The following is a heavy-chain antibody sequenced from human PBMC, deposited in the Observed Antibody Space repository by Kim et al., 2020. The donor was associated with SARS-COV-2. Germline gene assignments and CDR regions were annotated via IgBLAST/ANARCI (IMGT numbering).Heavy chain of an antibody. CDR1: GFTFSDYY. Sequence: GGSLRLSCAASGFTFSDYYMTWSRQAPGKGLEWVSYISSRGSYVNYADSVKGRFTMSRDNGKNSLYLQMSSLTAEDTALYYCARVPFGDLSAYYFDLWGQGTLVTVSS. D-gene: IGHD3-10*01. V-gene: IGHV3-11*01. J-gene: IGHJ4*02. CDR2: ISSRGSYV. CDR3: ARVPFGDLSAYYFDL.